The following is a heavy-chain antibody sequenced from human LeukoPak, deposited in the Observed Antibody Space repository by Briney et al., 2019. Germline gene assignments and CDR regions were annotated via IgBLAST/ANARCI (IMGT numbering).Heavy chain of an antibody. CDR2: IYYSGST. CDR1: GGSISSGGYY. CDR3: ARGGRRWELPFDP. V-gene: IGHV4-31*03. Sequence: SETLSLTCTVSGGSISSGGYYWSWIRQHPGKGLEWIGYIYYSGSTYYNPSLKSRVTISVDTSKNQFSLKLSSVTAADTAVYYCARGGRRWELPFDPWGQGTLVTVSS. J-gene: IGHJ5*02. D-gene: IGHD1-26*01.